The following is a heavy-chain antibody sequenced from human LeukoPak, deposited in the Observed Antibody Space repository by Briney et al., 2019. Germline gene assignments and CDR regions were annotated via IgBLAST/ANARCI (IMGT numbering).Heavy chain of an antibody. V-gene: IGHV3-23*01. D-gene: IGHD3-10*01. Sequence: GGSLRLPCPALGFGFSNYAMSWVRQPPGKGREGVSVIGSSGGSTYYADSVKGRFTISRDNSKNTLYLQMNSLRVEDTAVYYCAKGRLWLPYFDYWGQGTLVTVSS. J-gene: IGHJ4*02. CDR1: GFGFSNYA. CDR2: IGSSGGST. CDR3: AKGRLWLPYFDY.